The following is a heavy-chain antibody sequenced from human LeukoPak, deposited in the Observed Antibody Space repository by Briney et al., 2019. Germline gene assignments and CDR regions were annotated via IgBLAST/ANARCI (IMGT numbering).Heavy chain of an antibody. J-gene: IGHJ4*02. Sequence: ASVKVSCKASGGTFSSYAISWVRQAPGQRLEWMGWINAGNGNTKYSQKFQGRVTITRDTSASTAYMELSSLRSEDTAVYYCARGDDYCDYWGQGTLVTVSS. CDR3: ARGDDYCDY. V-gene: IGHV1-3*01. CDR1: GGTFSSYA. CDR2: INAGNGNT.